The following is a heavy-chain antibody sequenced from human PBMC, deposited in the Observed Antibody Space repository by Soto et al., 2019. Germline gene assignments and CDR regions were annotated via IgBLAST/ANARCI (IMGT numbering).Heavy chain of an antibody. V-gene: IGHV4-31*03. CDR1: GGSISSGDYY. Sequence: QVQLQESGPGLVKPSQTLSLTCTVSGGSISSGDYYWSWIRQHPGKGLEWIGYIYYSGSTYYNPSLKSRVTISVDTSKPQFSLKLSSVTAADTAVYYCARWWSGSRQGFDPWGQGTLVTVSS. CDR2: IYYSGST. CDR3: ARWWSGSRQGFDP. D-gene: IGHD3-3*01. J-gene: IGHJ5*02.